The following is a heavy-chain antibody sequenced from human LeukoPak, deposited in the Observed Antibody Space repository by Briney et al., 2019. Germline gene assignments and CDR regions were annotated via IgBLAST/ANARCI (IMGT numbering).Heavy chain of an antibody. Sequence: MSSETLSLTCTVSGGSISSSSYYWGWIRQPPGKGLEWIGSIYYSGSTYYNPSLKSRVTISVDTSKNQFSLKLSSVTAADTAVYYCARGYPFPFRFYWFDPWGQGTLVTVSS. CDR2: IYYSGST. CDR3: ARGYPFPFRFYWFDP. CDR1: GGSISSSSYY. D-gene: IGHD3-16*02. V-gene: IGHV4-39*01. J-gene: IGHJ5*02.